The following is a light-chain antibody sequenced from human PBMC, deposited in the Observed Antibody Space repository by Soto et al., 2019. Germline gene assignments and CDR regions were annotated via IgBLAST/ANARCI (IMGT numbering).Light chain of an antibody. J-gene: IGLJ1*01. CDR3: CSYAGSYTWV. V-gene: IGLV2-11*01. Sequence: QSALTQPRSVSGSPGQSVTISCTGTSSDVGGDNYVSWYQQHPDKPPKLMIYDVSKQPAGVPDRFSGSKSGNTASLTISGLGAQDEADYYCCSYAGSYTWVFGTGAKLPLL. CDR2: DVS. CDR1: SSDVGGDNY.